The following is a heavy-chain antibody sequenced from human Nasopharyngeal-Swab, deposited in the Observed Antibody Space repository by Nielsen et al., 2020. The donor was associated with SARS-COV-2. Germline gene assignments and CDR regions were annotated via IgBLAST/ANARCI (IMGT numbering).Heavy chain of an antibody. V-gene: IGHV3-66*02. CDR2: IYSGGST. D-gene: IGHD4-17*01. CDR3: ARDGDYTLDY. Sequence: GESLKISCAASGFTVSSNYMSWVRQDPGKGLEWVSVIYSGGSTYYADSVKGRFTISRDNSKNTLYLQMNSLRAEDTAVYYCARDGDYTLDYWGQGTLVTVSS. J-gene: IGHJ4*02. CDR1: GFTVSSNY.